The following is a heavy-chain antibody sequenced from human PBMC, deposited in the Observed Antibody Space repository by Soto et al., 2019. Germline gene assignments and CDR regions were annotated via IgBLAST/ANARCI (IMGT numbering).Heavy chain of an antibody. CDR1: GYTLTELS. CDR2: FDPEHAET. V-gene: IGHV1-24*01. J-gene: IGHJ4*02. D-gene: IGHD3-3*01. CDR3: ATDIFDYYFSVTSDY. Sequence: QVQLVQSGAEVKKPGASVRVSCKVSGYTLTELSMHWVRQAPGKGLEWMGGFDPEHAETVYAQNFRCRLTVTEDTSTDTAYMELSSLRSGDTAVYYCATDIFDYYFSVTSDYWGQGTLVTVSS.